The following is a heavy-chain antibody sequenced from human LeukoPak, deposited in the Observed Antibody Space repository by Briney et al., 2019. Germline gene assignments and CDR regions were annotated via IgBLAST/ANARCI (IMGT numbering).Heavy chain of an antibody. CDR1: GFTFTSYW. V-gene: IGHV3-74*01. J-gene: IGHJ5*02. CDR2: VNRDGSST. CDR3: AKEGWET. D-gene: IGHD1-26*01. Sequence: GGSLRLSCAASGFTFTSYWTHWVRQAPGKGLVWVSRVNRDGSSTDYADSVKGRFTISRDNAKNTLYLQMDSLRADDTAVYYCAKEGWETWGQGTLVTVSS.